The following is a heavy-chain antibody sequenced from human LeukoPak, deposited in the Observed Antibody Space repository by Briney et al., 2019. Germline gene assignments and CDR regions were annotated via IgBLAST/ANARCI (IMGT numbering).Heavy chain of an antibody. J-gene: IGHJ6*03. Sequence: PGGSLRLSCASSGLNFADYAMHWVRQSPGKGLEWISLISRDGSSTYYGDAVKGRFTTSRDNSKNYLFLQMDSLRVDDTAFYFCAKDHDSGDYLAFYMDVWGKGTTVTVSS. CDR3: AKDHDSGDYLAFYMDV. CDR1: GLNFADYA. D-gene: IGHD4-17*01. V-gene: IGHV3-43D*04. CDR2: ISRDGSST.